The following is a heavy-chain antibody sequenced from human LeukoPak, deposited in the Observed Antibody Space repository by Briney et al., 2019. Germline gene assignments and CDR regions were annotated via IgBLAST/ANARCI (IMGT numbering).Heavy chain of an antibody. D-gene: IGHD1-26*01. CDR1: GYTFTSYA. CDR3: ARETPLSGSYCHDY. V-gene: IGHV7-4-1*02. J-gene: IGHJ4*02. Sequence: GASVKVSCKASGYTFTSYAMNWVRQAPGQGLEWMGWINTNTGNPTYAQGFTGRFVFSLDTSVSTAYLQISSLKAEDTAVYYCARETPLSGSYCHDYWGQGTLVTVSS. CDR2: INTNTGNP.